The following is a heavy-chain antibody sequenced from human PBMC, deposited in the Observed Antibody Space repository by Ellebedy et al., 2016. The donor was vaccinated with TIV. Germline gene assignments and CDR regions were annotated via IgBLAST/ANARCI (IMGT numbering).Heavy chain of an antibody. J-gene: IGHJ5*02. CDR1: GGTFSSYA. CDR3: ARSANISMVRGENWFDP. CDR2: IIPIFGTG. D-gene: IGHD3-10*01. V-gene: IGHV1-69*06. Sequence: SVKVSCXASGGTFSSYAISWVRQAPGQGLEWMGGIIPIFGTGNYAQKFQGRVTITADRSTSTAYMELSSLTSEDTAVYYCARSANISMVRGENWFDPWGQGTLVTVSS.